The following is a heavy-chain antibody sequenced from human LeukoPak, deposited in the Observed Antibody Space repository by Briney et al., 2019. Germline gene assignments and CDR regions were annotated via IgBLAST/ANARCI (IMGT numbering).Heavy chain of an antibody. D-gene: IGHD2-8*01. CDR2: IYYSGST. CDR1: GGSISSSSYY. Sequence: SETLSLTCTVSGGSISSSSYYWGWIRQPPGKGLEWIGSIYYSGSTYYNPSLKSRVTISVDTSKNQFSLKLSSVTAADTAVYYCARDLGYCTNGVCYEGGWFDPWGDGTLLTVAS. V-gene: IGHV4-39*07. J-gene: IGHJ5*02. CDR3: ARDLGYCTNGVCYEGGWFDP.